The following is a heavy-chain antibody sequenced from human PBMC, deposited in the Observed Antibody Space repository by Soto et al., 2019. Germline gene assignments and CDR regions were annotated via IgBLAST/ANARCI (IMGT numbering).Heavy chain of an antibody. D-gene: IGHD3-9*01. V-gene: IGHV3-11*01. CDR3: ARDLSPAYH. CDR1: GFTFSNYY. Sequence: PGGSLRLSCAASGFTFSNYYMTWIRQAPGKGLEWVSYISSDGNTMYYSDSVKGRFTISRDNAKNSLYLQMKSLRADDTAVYYCARDLSPAYHSGQGTLVTVS. J-gene: IGHJ5*02. CDR2: ISSDGNTM.